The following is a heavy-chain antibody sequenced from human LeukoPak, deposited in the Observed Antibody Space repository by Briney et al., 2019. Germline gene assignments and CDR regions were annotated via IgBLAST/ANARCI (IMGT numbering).Heavy chain of an antibody. V-gene: IGHV3-48*01. Sequence: PGGSLRLSCAASGFTFSSYWMSWVRQAPGKGLEWVSYISSSGSTIYYADSVKGRFTISRDNSKNTLYLQMNSLRAEDTAVYYCAKEESFLPLFPDYWGQGTLVTVSS. CDR1: GFTFSSYW. J-gene: IGHJ4*02. CDR3: AKEESFLPLFPDY. CDR2: ISSSGSTI.